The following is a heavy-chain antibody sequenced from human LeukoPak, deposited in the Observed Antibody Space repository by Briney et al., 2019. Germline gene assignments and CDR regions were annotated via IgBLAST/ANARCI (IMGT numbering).Heavy chain of an antibody. D-gene: IGHD3-22*01. Sequence: PGGSLRLSCAASGFTFSGSAMHWVRQASGKGLEWVSRIRSKANNYATAYAASVKGRFTVSRDDSKNTAYLQMNNLKTEDTAVYYCSSLFYDRSGYYSKWSQGTLVTVSS. J-gene: IGHJ4*02. CDR2: IRSKANNYAT. CDR3: SSLFYDRSGYYSK. V-gene: IGHV3-73*01. CDR1: GFTFSGSA.